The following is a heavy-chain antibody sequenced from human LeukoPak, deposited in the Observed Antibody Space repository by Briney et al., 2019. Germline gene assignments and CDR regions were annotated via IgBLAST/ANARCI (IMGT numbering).Heavy chain of an antibody. CDR1: RFTFSTRW. CDR2: IKEDGSEE. Sequence: GGSLRLFCAASRFTFSTRWMNWVRQAPGKGLEWVAIIKEDGSEELYVDSVKGRFTISRDNAKNSLYLQMNNLRAEDTAVYYCASGSGWTFGYWGQGTQVTVSS. CDR3: ASGSGWTFGY. D-gene: IGHD6-19*01. J-gene: IGHJ4*02. V-gene: IGHV3-7*01.